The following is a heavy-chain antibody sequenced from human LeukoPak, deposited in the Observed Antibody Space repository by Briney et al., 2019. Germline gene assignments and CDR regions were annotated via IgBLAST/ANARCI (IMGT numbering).Heavy chain of an antibody. CDR1: GGSISSSSYY. D-gene: IGHD3/OR15-3a*01. CDR2: IYASGST. V-gene: IGHV4-61*02. CDR3: AGAPAGSLDWRNPLDY. J-gene: IGHJ4*02. Sequence: SDTLSLTCTVSGGSISSSSYYWSWVRQPAGKGLEWIGRIYASGSTNYNPSLKSRVTISVDTSKNQLSLKLTSVTAADTAVYYCAGAPAGSLDWRNPLDYWGQGTLVTVSS.